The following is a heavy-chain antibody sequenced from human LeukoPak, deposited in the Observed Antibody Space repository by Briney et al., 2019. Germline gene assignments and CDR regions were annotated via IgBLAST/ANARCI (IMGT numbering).Heavy chain of an antibody. J-gene: IGHJ4*02. V-gene: IGHV1-69*13. CDR2: IIPIFGTA. CDR3: AREGVGELSFDY. Sequence: SVKCSCKASGGTFSSYAISWVRQAPGQGLEWMGGIIPIFGTANYAQKFQGRVTITADESTSTAYMELSSLRSEDTAVYYCAREGVGELSFDYWGQGTLVTVSS. D-gene: IGHD3-16*01. CDR1: GGTFSSYA.